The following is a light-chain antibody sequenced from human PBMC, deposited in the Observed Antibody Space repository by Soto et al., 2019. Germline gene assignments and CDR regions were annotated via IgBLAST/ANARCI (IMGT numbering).Light chain of an antibody. J-gene: IGKJ5*01. Sequence: DIQMTQSPSTLSASVGDRVTIICRASQSISNWLAWYQQKAGKAPKLLIYKASSLESGVPSRFSGSGSGTEFTLTISSPQPDDFATYYCQQRSNWPPITFGQGTRLEIK. CDR3: QQRSNWPPIT. CDR1: QSISNW. CDR2: KAS. V-gene: IGKV1-5*03.